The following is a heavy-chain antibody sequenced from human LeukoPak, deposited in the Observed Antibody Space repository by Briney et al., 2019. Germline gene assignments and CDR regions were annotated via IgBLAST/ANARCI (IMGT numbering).Heavy chain of an antibody. J-gene: IGHJ4*02. CDR2: ISSSGSTT. CDR3: ARENYYGSGSYYVDY. V-gene: IGHV3-48*03. Sequence: GGSLRLSCAASGFTFSSYEMNWVRQAPGKGLEWVSYISSSGSTTYYADSVKGRFTISRDNSKNTLYLQMNSLRAEDTAVYYCARENYYGSGSYYVDYWGQGTLVTVSS. CDR1: GFTFSSYE. D-gene: IGHD3-10*01.